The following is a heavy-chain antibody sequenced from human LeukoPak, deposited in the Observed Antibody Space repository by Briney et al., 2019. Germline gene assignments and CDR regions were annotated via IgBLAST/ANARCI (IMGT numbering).Heavy chain of an antibody. D-gene: IGHD2-21*01. J-gene: IGHJ4*02. V-gene: IGHV4-38-2*01. CDR3: ARQGSDCYSDY. CDR1: GYSISSGYY. Sequence: PSETLSLTRAVSGYSISSGYYWGWIRQPPGKGLEWIGSIYHSGSTYYNPSLKSRVTISVDTSKNQFSLKLSSVTAADTAVYYCARQGSDCYSDYWGQGTLVTVSS. CDR2: IYHSGST.